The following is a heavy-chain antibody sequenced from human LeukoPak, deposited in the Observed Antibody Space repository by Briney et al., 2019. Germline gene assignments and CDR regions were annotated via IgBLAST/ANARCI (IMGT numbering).Heavy chain of an antibody. Sequence: LGDSLKISCKASGYSFISYWIGWVRQMPGKGLEWMGIIYPADSDTRYSPSFQGQVTISADKSINTAYLQCSSLKASDTAMYYCTRFWGYSSGWSHSDYWGQGTLVTVSS. J-gene: IGHJ4*02. CDR1: GYSFISYW. V-gene: IGHV5-51*01. CDR3: TRFWGYSSGWSHSDY. CDR2: IYPADSDT. D-gene: IGHD6-19*01.